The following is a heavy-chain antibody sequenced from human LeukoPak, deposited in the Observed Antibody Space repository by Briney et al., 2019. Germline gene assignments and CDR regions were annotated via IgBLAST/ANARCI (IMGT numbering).Heavy chain of an antibody. D-gene: IGHD1-26*01. CDR1: GFTFSNFA. V-gene: IGHV3-30*04. CDR2: ISYDGSNK. CDR3: AREWELLGAFDI. J-gene: IGHJ3*02. Sequence: GGSLRLSCAASGFTFSNFAMSWVRQAPGKGLEWVAVISYDGSNKYYADSVKGRFTISRDNSKNTLYLQMNSLRAEDTAVYYCAREWELLGAFDIWGQGTMVTVSS.